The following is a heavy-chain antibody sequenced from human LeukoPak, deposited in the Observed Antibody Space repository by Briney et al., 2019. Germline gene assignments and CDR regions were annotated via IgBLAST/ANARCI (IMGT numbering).Heavy chain of an antibody. D-gene: IGHD6-13*01. Sequence: SVKVSCKASGGTFSSYAISWVRQAPGQGLEWMGGIIPIFGTANYAQKFQGRVTITTDESTSTAYMELSSLRSEDTAVYYCARGVGSWQQDGWYCDLWDRGTLVTVSS. CDR3: ARGVGSWQQDGWYCDL. V-gene: IGHV1-69*05. J-gene: IGHJ2*01. CDR1: GGTFSSYA. CDR2: IIPIFGTA.